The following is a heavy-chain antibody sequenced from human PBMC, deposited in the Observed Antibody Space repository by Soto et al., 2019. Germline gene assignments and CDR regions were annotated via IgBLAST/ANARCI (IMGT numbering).Heavy chain of an antibody. Sequence: ASVKVSCKASGYTFTSYGISWVRQAPGQGLEWMGWISAYNGNTNYAQKLQGRVTMTTDTSTSTAYMGLRSLRSNDTAVYYLVRGIPITPPKVIIGRGAPRRYYFDYWGQGTLVTVSS. V-gene: IGHV1-18*01. CDR1: GYTFTSYG. J-gene: IGHJ4*02. D-gene: IGHD1-20*01. CDR3: VRGIPITPPKVIIGRGAPRRYYFDY. CDR2: ISAYNGNT.